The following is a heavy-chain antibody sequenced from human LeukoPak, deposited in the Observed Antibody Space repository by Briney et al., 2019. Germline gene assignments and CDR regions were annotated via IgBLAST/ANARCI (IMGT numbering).Heavy chain of an antibody. CDR2: ISYGGIDK. V-gene: IGHV3-30*04. CDR3: ARESWSDSVAFDI. J-gene: IGHJ3*02. Sequence: GTSLRLSCAACGFNFSSYAMHWVRQAPGEGLEWVGLISYGGIDKSYADSVKGRFTISRDSSKRTLYLQMNSLGAEDTAMYYCARESWSDSVAFDIWGLGTMVIVSS. D-gene: IGHD3-3*01. CDR1: GFNFSSYA.